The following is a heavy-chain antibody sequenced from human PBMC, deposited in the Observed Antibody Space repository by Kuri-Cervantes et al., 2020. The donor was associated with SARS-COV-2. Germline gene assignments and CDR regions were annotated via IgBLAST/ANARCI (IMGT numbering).Heavy chain of an antibody. V-gene: IGHV3-64*01. Sequence: GGSLRLSCAASGFTFRSYAMHWVRQAPGKGLEYVSGIRSNGGNTNYANSVKGRFTISRDNSKNTLYLHMNSLRAEDTAVYYCAKACYYDSSGLGWFDPWGQGTLVTVSS. J-gene: IGHJ5*02. CDR3: AKACYYDSSGLGWFDP. D-gene: IGHD3-22*01. CDR1: GFTFRSYA. CDR2: IRSNGGNT.